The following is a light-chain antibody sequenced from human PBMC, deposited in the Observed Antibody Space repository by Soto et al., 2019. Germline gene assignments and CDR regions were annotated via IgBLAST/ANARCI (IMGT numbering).Light chain of an antibody. J-gene: IGLJ2*01. Sequence: SALTQPPSVYGSPAQSITISYKGNASYVGGYNHVSWYQHPPGRAPKLILFGVSDRPSGVSHRFSGSKSGNTASLTISLLQAEDEADYYCCSYTSLSSVVFGGGT. V-gene: IGLV2-14*01. CDR1: ASYVGGYNH. CDR2: GVS. CDR3: CSYTSLSSVV.